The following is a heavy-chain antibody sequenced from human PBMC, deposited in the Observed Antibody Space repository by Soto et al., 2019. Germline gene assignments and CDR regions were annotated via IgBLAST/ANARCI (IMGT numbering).Heavy chain of an antibody. J-gene: IGHJ4*02. CDR3: AREGINNYNEYYFDS. D-gene: IGHD4-4*01. CDR1: GFTFSSYS. V-gene: IGHV3-21*01. Sequence: LRLSCAASGFTFSSYSMNWVRQAPGKGLEWVSSISGSGNYTHYADFLRGRFTNSRDNAKTSLYLQMNGLRAEDTAVYYCAREGINNYNEYYFDSWGQGTVVTVSS. CDR2: ISGSGNYT.